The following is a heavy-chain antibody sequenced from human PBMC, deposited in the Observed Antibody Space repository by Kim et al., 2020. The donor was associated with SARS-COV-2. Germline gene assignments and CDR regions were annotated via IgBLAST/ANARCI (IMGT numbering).Heavy chain of an antibody. J-gene: IGHJ3*02. V-gene: IGHV3-73*01. CDR3: TRIPATTLAFWDAFDI. D-gene: IGHD1-1*01. Sequence: VKGRFTISRDDSKNTDYLEMSGLKTEDTALYYCTRIPATTLAFWDAFDIWGQGTMVTVSS.